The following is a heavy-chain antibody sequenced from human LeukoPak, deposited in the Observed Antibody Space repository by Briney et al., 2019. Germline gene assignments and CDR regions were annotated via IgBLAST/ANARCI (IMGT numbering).Heavy chain of an antibody. D-gene: IGHD2-2*01. V-gene: IGHV1-2*02. CDR1: GYTFTDYY. CDR2: INPNDGDT. J-gene: IGHJ4*02. Sequence: ASVEVSCKASGYTFTDYYMHWVRQAPGQGFEWMGWINPNDGDTNYARKFQGRVTMTRDTSISTAHMEVSRLRSDDTAVYYCARANFLYCSSSTCLFDYWGQGTLVTVSS. CDR3: ARANFLYCSSSTCLFDY.